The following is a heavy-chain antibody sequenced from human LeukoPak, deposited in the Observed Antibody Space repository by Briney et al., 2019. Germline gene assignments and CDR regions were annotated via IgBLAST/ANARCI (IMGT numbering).Heavy chain of an antibody. J-gene: IGHJ4*02. CDR2: IYYSGST. CDR3: ARALGSEWELQRGLGY. V-gene: IGHV4-59*01. D-gene: IGHD1-26*01. CDR1: GGSISSYY. Sequence: SETLSLTCTVSGGSISSYYWSWIRQPPGKGLEWIGYIYYSGSTNYNPSLKSRVTISVDTSKNQFSLKLSSVTAADTAVYYCARALGSEWELQRGLGYWGQGTLVTVSS.